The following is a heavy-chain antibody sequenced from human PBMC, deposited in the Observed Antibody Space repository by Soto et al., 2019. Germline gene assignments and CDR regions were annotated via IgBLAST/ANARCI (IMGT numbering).Heavy chain of an antibody. CDR2: ISGSGGST. CDR3: AKDRPPRSAATYYFDY. CDR1: GFTFSSYA. D-gene: IGHD2-2*01. V-gene: IGHV3-23*01. Sequence: GGSLRLSCAASGFTFSSYAMSWVRQAPGKGLEWVSAISGSGGSTYYADSVKGRFTISRDNSKNTLYLQMNSLRAEDTAVYYCAKDRPPRSAATYYFDYWGQGTLVTVSS. J-gene: IGHJ4*02.